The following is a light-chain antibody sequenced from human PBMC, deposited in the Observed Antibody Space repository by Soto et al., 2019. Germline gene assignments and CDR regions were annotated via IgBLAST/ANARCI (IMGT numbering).Light chain of an antibody. J-gene: IGKJ2*01. CDR2: GAS. CDR3: QQYGSSAYT. CDR1: QSVSSSY. V-gene: IGKV3-20*01. Sequence: ESVLTQSPGALSLSPGERATLSCRASQSVSSSYLAWYQQKPGQAPRLLIYGASSRASGIPDRFSGSGSGPDFTLTISRLEPEDFAVYYCQQYGSSAYTFGQGTKLEIK.